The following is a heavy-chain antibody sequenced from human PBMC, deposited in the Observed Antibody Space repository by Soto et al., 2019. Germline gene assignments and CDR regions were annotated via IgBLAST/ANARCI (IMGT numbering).Heavy chain of an antibody. V-gene: IGHV3-53*01. Sequence: EVKLVESGGGLMQPGGSLRLSCAASGFSVGGNPMTWVRQAPGKGLEWVASIHTGGSTFYADPVKGRFTISRDNSKNMVYLQMNSLNAGDTAMYFCAWGVNDDSCGRGTLVTVSS. D-gene: IGHD1-1*01. CDR3: AWGVNDDS. CDR2: IHTGGST. J-gene: IGHJ4*02. CDR1: GFSVGGNP.